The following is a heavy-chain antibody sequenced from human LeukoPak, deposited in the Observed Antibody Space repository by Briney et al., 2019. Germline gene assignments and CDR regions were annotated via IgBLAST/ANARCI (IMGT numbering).Heavy chain of an antibody. CDR1: GFTFDDYA. CDR3: AKGDYGGNPLDY. D-gene: IGHD4-23*01. V-gene: IGHV3-30*18. J-gene: IGHJ4*02. CDR2: ISYDGGNK. Sequence: GRSLRLSCAASGFTFDDYAMHWVRQAPGKGLEWVAVISYDGGNKYYADSVKGRFTISRDNSKNTLYLQMNSLRAEDTAVYYCAKGDYGGNPLDYWGQGTLVTVSS.